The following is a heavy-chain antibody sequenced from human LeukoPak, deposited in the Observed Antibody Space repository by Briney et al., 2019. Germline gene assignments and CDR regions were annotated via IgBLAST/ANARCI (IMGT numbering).Heavy chain of an antibody. CDR2: INAGNGNT. Sequence: ASVKVSCKASGYTFTSYAMHWVRQAPGQRLEWMGWINAGNGNTKYSQKFQGRVTITRDTSASTAYMELSSLRSEDTAVYYCARAPRLSFCSGGSCPAEYFQHWGQGTLVTVSS. CDR3: ARAPRLSFCSGGSCPAEYFQH. D-gene: IGHD2-15*01. V-gene: IGHV1-3*01. J-gene: IGHJ1*01. CDR1: GYTFTSYA.